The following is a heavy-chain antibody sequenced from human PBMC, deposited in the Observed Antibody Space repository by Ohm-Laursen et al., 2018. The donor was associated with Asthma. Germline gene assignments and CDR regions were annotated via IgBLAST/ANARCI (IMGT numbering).Heavy chain of an antibody. CDR2: GGSYYDGGLK. D-gene: IGHD3-3*01. Sequence: SLRLSCAASGFTFRSYAMHWARQAPGKGLEWVAVGGSYYDGGLKYYANSVNGRFTVSRDDSKNTLYLQMNSLRPDDTAVYYCARDVMEWYLPAFDFWGQGTLVTVSS. CDR3: ARDVMEWYLPAFDF. V-gene: IGHV3-30-3*01. J-gene: IGHJ4*02. CDR1: GFTFRSYA.